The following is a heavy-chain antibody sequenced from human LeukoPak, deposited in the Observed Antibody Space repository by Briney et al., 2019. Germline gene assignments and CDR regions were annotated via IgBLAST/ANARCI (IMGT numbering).Heavy chain of an antibody. V-gene: IGHV4-34*01. J-gene: IGHJ4*02. Sequence: SETLSLTCAVYGGSFSGYYWSWIRQPPGKGLEWIGEINHSGSTNYNPSLKSRVTISVDTSKNQFSLKLSSVTAADTAVYYCARVRSMCSTSCLWETLTIVFDYWGQGTLVTVSS. D-gene: IGHD2-2*01. CDR2: INHSGST. CDR3: ARVRSMCSTSCLWETLTIVFDY. CDR1: GGSFSGYY.